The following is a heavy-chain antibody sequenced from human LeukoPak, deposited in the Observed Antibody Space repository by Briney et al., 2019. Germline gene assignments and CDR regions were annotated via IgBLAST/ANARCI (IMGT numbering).Heavy chain of an antibody. D-gene: IGHD1-26*01. CDR2: INPNSGGT. V-gene: IGHV1-2*02. J-gene: IGHJ3*02. CDR1: GYTFTGYY. CDR3: ASFWPVGATVWDI. Sequence: ASVKVSCKASGYTFTGYYMHWVRQAPGQGLEWMGWINPNSGGTNYAQKLQGRVTMTRDTSISTAYMELSRLRSDDTAVYYCASFWPVGATVWDIWGQGTMVTVSS.